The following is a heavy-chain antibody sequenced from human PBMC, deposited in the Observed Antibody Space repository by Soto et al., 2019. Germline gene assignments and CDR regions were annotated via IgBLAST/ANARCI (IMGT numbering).Heavy chain of an antibody. V-gene: IGHV3-53*04. CDR3: ARSPGYCSGGSCYSYYFDY. CDR1: GFTVSSNY. J-gene: IGHJ4*02. CDR2: IYSGGST. Sequence: GGSLRLSCAASGFTVSSNYMSWVRQAPGKGLEWVSVIYSGGSTYYADSAKGRFTISRHNSKNTLYLQMNSLRAEDTAVYYCARSPGYCSGGSCYSYYFDYWGQGTLVTVSS. D-gene: IGHD2-15*01.